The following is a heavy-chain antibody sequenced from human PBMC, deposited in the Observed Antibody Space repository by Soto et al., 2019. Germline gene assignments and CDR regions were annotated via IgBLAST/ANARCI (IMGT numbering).Heavy chain of an antibody. D-gene: IGHD6-19*01. Sequence: QVQLQESGPGLVKPSGTLSLTCAVSGDSISSPKWWTWLRQPPGKGLEWMGDLLHSGTTHYNPALMSRVPLSVDTPQNQFSLKLTSVTAAESAIYYCAYSTGWYRHDVWGQGTSVTVSS. CDR3: AYSTGWYRHDV. V-gene: IGHV4-4*02. J-gene: IGHJ3*01. CDR2: LLHSGTT. CDR1: GDSISSPKW.